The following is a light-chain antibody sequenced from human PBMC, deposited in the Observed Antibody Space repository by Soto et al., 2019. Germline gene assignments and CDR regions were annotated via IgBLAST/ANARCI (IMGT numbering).Light chain of an antibody. CDR1: QSVSSN. CDR2: GAS. J-gene: IGKJ1*01. Sequence: EIVMTQSPATLSVSPGERATLSCRASQSVSSNLAWYQQKPGQAXRLLIYGASSRATGIPVRFSGSGSGTEFTLTISSLQSEDFAIYYGQQYNYWPPKTFGQGTKVDIK. V-gene: IGKV3-15*01. CDR3: QQYNYWPPKT.